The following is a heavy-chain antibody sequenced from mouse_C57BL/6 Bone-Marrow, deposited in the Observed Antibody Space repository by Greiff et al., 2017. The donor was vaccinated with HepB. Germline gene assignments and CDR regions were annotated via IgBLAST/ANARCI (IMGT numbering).Heavy chain of an antibody. CDR1: GFTFTDYY. V-gene: IGHV7-3*01. D-gene: IGHD1-1*01. CDR3: ASLYYGSSYWYFDV. J-gene: IGHJ1*03. CDR2: IRNKANGYTT. Sequence: EVQLVESGGGLVQPGGSLSLSCAASGFTFTDYYMSWVRQPPGKALEWLGFIRNKANGYTTEYSASVKGRFTISRDNSQSILYLQMHALRAEDSATYYCASLYYGSSYWYFDVWGTGTTVTVSS.